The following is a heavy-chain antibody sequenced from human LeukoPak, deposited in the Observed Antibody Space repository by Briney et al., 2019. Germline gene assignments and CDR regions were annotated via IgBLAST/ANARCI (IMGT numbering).Heavy chain of an antibody. V-gene: IGHV4-59*08. Sequence: SETLSLTCTVSGDSISSYYWSWIRQPPGKGLEWIGYIYYSGSTNYNPSLKSRVTISVDTSKNQFSLKLSSVTAADTAVYYCARRRGNSNAFDIWGQGTMVTVSS. CDR1: GDSISSYY. D-gene: IGHD2/OR15-2a*01. CDR3: ARRRGNSNAFDI. J-gene: IGHJ3*02. CDR2: IYYSGST.